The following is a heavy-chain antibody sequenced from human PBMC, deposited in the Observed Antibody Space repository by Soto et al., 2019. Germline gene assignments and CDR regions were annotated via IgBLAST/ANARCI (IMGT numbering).Heavy chain of an antibody. J-gene: IGHJ6*02. D-gene: IGHD2-2*01. V-gene: IGHV4-39*01. CDR1: GGSISSGPYS. CDR3: ARLGGYCSSTSCYGFYGMYV. CDR2: FYYSEST. Sequence: PSETLSLTCTVSGGSISSGPYSWGWIRQPPGEGLEWIGTFYYSESTYYNPSLEGRVTISVDTSKNQFSLKVSSVTVADTAVYYCARLGGYCSSTSCYGFYGMYVWGQGTTVTVSS.